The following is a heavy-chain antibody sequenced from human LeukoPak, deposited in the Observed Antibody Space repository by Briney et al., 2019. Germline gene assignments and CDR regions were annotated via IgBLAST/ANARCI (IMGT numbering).Heavy chain of an antibody. CDR1: GYRFTSYW. CDR2: IDPSDSYT. V-gene: IGHV5-10-1*01. J-gene: IGHJ4*02. Sequence: PGESLKISCKGSGYRFTSYWISGVRQMPGKGLEWMGRIDPSDSYTNYSPSFQGHVTISADKSISTAYLQWSSLKASDTAKYYCARHAEMATTPFDYWGQGAPVTVSS. CDR3: ARHAEMATTPFDY. D-gene: IGHD5-24*01.